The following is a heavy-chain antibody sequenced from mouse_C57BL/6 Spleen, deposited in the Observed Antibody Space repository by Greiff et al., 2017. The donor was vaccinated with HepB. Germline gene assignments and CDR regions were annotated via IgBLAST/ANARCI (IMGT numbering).Heavy chain of an antibody. J-gene: IGHJ2*01. V-gene: IGHV2-6-1*01. D-gene: IGHD2-2*01. CDR1: GFSLTSYG. CDR3: ARQGDGYDDYFDY. Sequence: VKVVESGPGLVAPSQSLSITCTVSGFSLTSYGIHWVRQPPGKGLEWLVVIWSDGSTTYNSALKSRLSISKDNSKSQVFLKMNSLQTDDTAMYYCARQGDGYDDYFDYWGQGTTLTVSS. CDR2: IWSDGST.